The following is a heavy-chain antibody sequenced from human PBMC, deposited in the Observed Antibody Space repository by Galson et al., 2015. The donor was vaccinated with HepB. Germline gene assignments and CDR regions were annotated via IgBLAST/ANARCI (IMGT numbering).Heavy chain of an antibody. Sequence: QSGAEVKKPGESLKISCKGSGYSFTSYWIGWVRQMPGKGLEWMGIIYPGDSDTRYSPSFQGQVTISADKSISTAYLQWSSLKASDTAMYYCARQLQRVCYSIELCSSWQARPFDYWGQGTLVTVSS. V-gene: IGHV5-51*01. CDR3: ARQLQRVCYSIELCSSWQARPFDY. D-gene: IGHD2-8*01. J-gene: IGHJ4*02. CDR2: IYPGDSDT. CDR1: GYSFTSYW.